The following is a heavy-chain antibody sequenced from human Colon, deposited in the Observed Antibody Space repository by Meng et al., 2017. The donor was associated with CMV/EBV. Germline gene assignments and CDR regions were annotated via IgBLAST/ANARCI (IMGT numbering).Heavy chain of an antibody. V-gene: IGHV1-8*01. CDR3: ARGNSWFVY. Sequence: QLQLVQSGAEGKKPGASVKVSCKASGYSFASYDLKWVRLTDGQGLEWVAWMDPGSGNSTHAQRLQGRITLTRDTSTTTAYMELTNLRSEDTAVYFCARGNSWFVYWGQGTLVTVSS. J-gene: IGHJ4*02. CDR2: MDPGSGNS. CDR1: GYSFASYD. D-gene: IGHD3-10*01.